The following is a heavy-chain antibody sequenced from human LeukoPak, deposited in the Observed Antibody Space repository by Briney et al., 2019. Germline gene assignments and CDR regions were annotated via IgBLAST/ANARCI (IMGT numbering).Heavy chain of an antibody. V-gene: IGHV1-69*06. J-gene: IGHJ4*02. CDR2: IIPIFGTA. CDR1: GGTFSSYA. CDR3: ARVTGYMIEDYFDY. D-gene: IGHD3-22*01. Sequence: ASVKVSCKASGGTFSSYAISWVRQAPGQGLEWMGGIIPIFGTANYAQKFQGRVTITADKSTSTAYMELSSLRSEDTAVYYCARVTGYMIEDYFDYWGQGTLVTVSS.